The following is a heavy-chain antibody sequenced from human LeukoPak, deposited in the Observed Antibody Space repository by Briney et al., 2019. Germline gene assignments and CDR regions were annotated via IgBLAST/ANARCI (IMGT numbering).Heavy chain of an antibody. CDR2: INHIGST. J-gene: IGHJ6*03. D-gene: IGHD3-10*01. CDR1: GGSFSGYY. CDR3: ARVFLYGSGSYYFYYYYYMDV. V-gene: IGHV4-34*01. Sequence: SETLSLTCAVYGGSFSGYYWSWIRQPPGKGLEWIGEINHIGSTNYNPSLKSRVTISVDTSKNQFSLKLSSVTAADTAVYYCARVFLYGSGSYYFYYYYYMDVWGKGTTVTVSS.